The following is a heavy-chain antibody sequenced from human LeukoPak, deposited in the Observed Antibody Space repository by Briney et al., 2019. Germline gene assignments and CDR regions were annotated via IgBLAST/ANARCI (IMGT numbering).Heavy chain of an antibody. Sequence: GGSLRLSCAASGFTFSSYGMHWVRQAPGKGLEWVAFIRYDGSNKYYADSVKGRFTISRDNSKNTLYLQMNRLRAEDTAVYYCARDVLLWFGELEVGDLLDYWGQGTLVTVSS. CDR1: GFTFSSYG. D-gene: IGHD3-10*01. J-gene: IGHJ4*02. CDR3: ARDVLLWFGELEVGDLLDY. CDR2: IRYDGSNK. V-gene: IGHV3-30*02.